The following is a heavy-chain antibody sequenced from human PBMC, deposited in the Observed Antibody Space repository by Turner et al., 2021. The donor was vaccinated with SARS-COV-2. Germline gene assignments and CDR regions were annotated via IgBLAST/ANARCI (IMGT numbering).Heavy chain of an antibody. Sequence: QVQLVESGGGVVQPGRSLRLSCAASGFTFSSYGMHWVRQAPGKGLEWVAVIWYDGSNKYYADSVKGRFTISRDNSKNTLNLQMNSLRAEDTAVYYCAREDDFWSGYQYYRMDVWGQGTTVTVSS. V-gene: IGHV3-33*01. D-gene: IGHD3-3*01. CDR2: IWYDGSNK. CDR1: GFTFSSYG. J-gene: IGHJ6*02. CDR3: AREDDFWSGYQYYRMDV.